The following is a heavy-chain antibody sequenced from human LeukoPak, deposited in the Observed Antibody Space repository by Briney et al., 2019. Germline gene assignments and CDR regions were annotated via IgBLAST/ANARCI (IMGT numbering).Heavy chain of an antibody. CDR1: GFTFSIDF. CDR2: ISGDETYT. V-gene: IGHV3-74*01. CDR3: VREDNAFNI. J-gene: IGHJ3*02. Sequence: GGSLRLSCVASGFTFSIDFMHWIRQAPGEGLMWVSQISGDETYTNYADSVKGRFTISRDNAKNTLYLQMNSLRAEDTAIYYCVREDNAFNIWGQGTLVTVSS.